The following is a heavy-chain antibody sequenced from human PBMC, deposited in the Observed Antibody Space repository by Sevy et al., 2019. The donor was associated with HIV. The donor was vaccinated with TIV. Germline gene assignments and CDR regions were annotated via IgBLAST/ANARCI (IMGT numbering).Heavy chain of an antibody. J-gene: IGHJ5*02. CDR3: ARDRVNRWYQWFDP. CDR2: VSGESGNI. CDR1: GYTFSSYG. V-gene: IGHV1-18*01. Sequence: ASVKVSCKASGYTFSSYGINWVRQPPGQGLEWMGWVSGESGNINYAQKFLGRVTMTRDPSMTTVYMELRDLTSDDTAVYFCARDRVNRWYQWFDPWGQGTLVTVSS. D-gene: IGHD2-15*01.